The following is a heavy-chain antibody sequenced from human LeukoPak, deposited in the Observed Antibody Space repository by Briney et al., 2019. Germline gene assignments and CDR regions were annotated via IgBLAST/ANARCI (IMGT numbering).Heavy chain of an antibody. V-gene: IGHV1-24*01. CDR1: GYTFTSYD. J-gene: IGHJ1*01. CDR3: ATLSFLYDSSGYYPEYFQH. CDR2: FDPEDGET. Sequence: ASVKVSCKASGYTFTSYDINWVRQAPGKGLEWMGGFDPEDGETIYAQKFQGRVTMTEDTSTDTAYMELSSLRSEDTAVYYCATLSFLYDSSGYYPEYFQHWGQGTLVTVSS. D-gene: IGHD3-22*01.